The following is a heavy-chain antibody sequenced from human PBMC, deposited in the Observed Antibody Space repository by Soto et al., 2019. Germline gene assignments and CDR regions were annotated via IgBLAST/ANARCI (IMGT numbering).Heavy chain of an antibody. CDR2: IMPVFRTP. D-gene: IGHD2-8*01. Sequence: QVHLEQSGAEVKKPGSSVKVSCKASGGTFRTAAVSWVRQAPGHGLEWLGGIMPVFRTPDYAQKFQGRVTITADESTSTAYMELSGLRSDDTAVYYCARDNDRPQLGGNYYYILDVWGQGTTITVSS. CDR1: GGTFRTAA. CDR3: ARDNDRPQLGGNYYYILDV. J-gene: IGHJ6*02. V-gene: IGHV1-69*12.